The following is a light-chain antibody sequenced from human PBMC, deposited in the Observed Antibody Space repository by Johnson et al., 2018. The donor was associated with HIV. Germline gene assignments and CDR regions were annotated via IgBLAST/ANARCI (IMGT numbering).Light chain of an antibody. CDR3: GAWDSSLNSYV. V-gene: IGLV1-51*02. Sequence: QLVLTQPPSVSAAPGQKVTISCSGSTSNIGNNYVSWYQQLPGTAPKLLIYENDKRPSGIPDRFSGSKSGTSATLGITGLQTGDEADYYCGAWDSSLNSYVFGAGTKVPVL. J-gene: IGLJ1*01. CDR2: END. CDR1: TSNIGNNY.